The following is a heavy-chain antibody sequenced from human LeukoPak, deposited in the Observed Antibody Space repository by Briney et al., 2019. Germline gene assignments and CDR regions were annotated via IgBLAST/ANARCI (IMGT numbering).Heavy chain of an antibody. V-gene: IGHV1-69*05. J-gene: IGHJ4*02. CDR2: IIPIFGTA. Sequence: GSSVKVSCKATGCIFSSYAISWVRQAPGQGLEWMGGIIPIFGTANYAQKFQGRVTITTDESTSTAYMELSSLRSEDTAVYYCAIGHTYYYDSSGYYPHDYWGQGTLVTVSS. D-gene: IGHD3-22*01. CDR3: AIGHTYYYDSSGYYPHDY. CDR1: GCIFSSYA.